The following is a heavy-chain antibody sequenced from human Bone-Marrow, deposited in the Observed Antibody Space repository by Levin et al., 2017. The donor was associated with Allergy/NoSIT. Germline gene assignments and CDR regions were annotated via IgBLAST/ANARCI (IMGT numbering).Heavy chain of an antibody. V-gene: IGHV4-34*01. CDR2: INHSGST. J-gene: IGHJ5*02. CDR3: ARGRSSARDRVRGSYRSAGGTNWFDP. CDR1: GGSFSDYS. Sequence: SSETLSLTCAVNGGSFSDYSWSWIRQPPGKGLEWIGEINHSGSTNYSPSLKSRVTISIDTSTTQFSLKLSFVPAADTAVYFCARGRSSARDRVRGSYRSAGGTNWFDPWGQGTLVTVSS. D-gene: IGHD3-16*02.